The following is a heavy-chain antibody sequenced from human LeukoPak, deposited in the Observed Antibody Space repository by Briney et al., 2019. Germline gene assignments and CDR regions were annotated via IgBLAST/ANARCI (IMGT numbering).Heavy chain of an antibody. Sequence: GGSLRLSCAASGFSFSSSDMSWVRQAPGKGLEWASAISGSGARTYYADSVKGRFTISRDNAKNSLYLQMNSLRAEDTAVYYCAREAYYYDSSGYYWSYWGQGTLVTVSS. CDR1: GFSFSSSD. CDR2: ISGSGART. D-gene: IGHD3-22*01. J-gene: IGHJ4*02. CDR3: AREAYYYDSSGYYWSY. V-gene: IGHV3-23*01.